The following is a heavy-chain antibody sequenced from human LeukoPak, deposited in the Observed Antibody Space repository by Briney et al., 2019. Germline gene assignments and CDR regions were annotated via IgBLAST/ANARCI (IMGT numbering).Heavy chain of an antibody. CDR3: AREIPENCYFDL. CDR2: IYSGGST. Sequence: PGGSLRLSCAASGFTFSSYWMSWVRQAPGKGLEWVSVIYSGGSTYYADSVKGRFTISRDNSKNTVYLQMNSLRVEDTAVYYCAREIPENCYFDLWGRGTLVTVSS. D-gene: IGHD1-14*01. CDR1: GFTFSSYW. J-gene: IGHJ2*01. V-gene: IGHV3-53*01.